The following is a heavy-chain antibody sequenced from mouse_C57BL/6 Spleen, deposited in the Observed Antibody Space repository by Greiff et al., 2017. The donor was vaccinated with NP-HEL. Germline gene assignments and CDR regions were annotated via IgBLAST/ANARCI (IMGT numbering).Heavy chain of an antibody. CDR3: ARRWLPGDYYAMDY. CDR2: INPYNGGT. V-gene: IGHV1-19*01. D-gene: IGHD2-2*01. CDR1: GYTFTDYY. Sequence: EVQLQQSGPVLVKPGASVKMSCKASGYTFTDYYMNWVKQSHGKSLEWIGVINPYNGGTSYNQKFKGKATLTVDKSSSTAYMELNSLTSEDSAVYYCARRWLPGDYYAMDYWGQGTSVTVSS. J-gene: IGHJ4*01.